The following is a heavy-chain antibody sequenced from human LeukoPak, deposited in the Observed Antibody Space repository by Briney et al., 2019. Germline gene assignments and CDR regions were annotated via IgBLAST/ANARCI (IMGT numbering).Heavy chain of an antibody. J-gene: IGHJ4*02. V-gene: IGHV4-61*02. CDR3: ARLSRGSLITFGGVRPSLKYYFDY. CDR2: IYTSGST. CDR1: GGSISSGSYY. D-gene: IGHD3-16*01. Sequence: PSETLSLTCTVSGGSISSGSYYWSWIRQPAGKGLEWIGRIYTSGSTNYNPSLKSRVTISVGTSKNQFSLKLSSVTAADTAVYYCARLSRGSLITFGGVRPSLKYYFDYWGQGTLVTVSS.